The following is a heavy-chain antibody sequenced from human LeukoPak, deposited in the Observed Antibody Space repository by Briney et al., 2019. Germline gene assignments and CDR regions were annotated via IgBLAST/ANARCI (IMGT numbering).Heavy chain of an antibody. CDR3: ARGGYRWGFFYFDY. CDR2: IKDDGSDR. J-gene: IGHJ4*02. V-gene: IGHV3-7*01. CDR1: GFAFNNAW. D-gene: IGHD3-16*01. Sequence: GGSLRLSCAASGFAFNNAWMCWVRQAPGKGLEWVATIKDDGSDRYYVDSVKGRFTISRDNAKNSLYLQMNSLRAEDTAVYYCARGGYRWGFFYFDYWGQGTLVTVSS.